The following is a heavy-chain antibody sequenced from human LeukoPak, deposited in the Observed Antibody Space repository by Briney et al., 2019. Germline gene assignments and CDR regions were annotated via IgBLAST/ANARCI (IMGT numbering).Heavy chain of an antibody. CDR3: ARGGGIFGVLTTAHYYGMDV. V-gene: IGHV1-69*13. Sequence: SVRVSCKASGGTFSSYAISWVRQAPGQGLEWMGGINPLFRTANYALKFQGKVTITADESTSTAYLELSSLRSEDTAVYYCARGGGIFGVLTTAHYYGMDVWGQGTTVTVSS. D-gene: IGHD3-3*01. CDR2: INPLFRTA. J-gene: IGHJ6*02. CDR1: GGTFSSYA.